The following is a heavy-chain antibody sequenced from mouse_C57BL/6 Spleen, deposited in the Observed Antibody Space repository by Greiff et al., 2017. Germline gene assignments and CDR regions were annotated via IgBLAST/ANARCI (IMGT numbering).Heavy chain of an antibody. CDR2: ISSGGSYT. CDR1: GFTFSSYG. V-gene: IGHV5-6*01. CDR3: ARHENYYGKRNFDY. J-gene: IGHJ2*01. D-gene: IGHD1-1*01. Sequence: EVKLMESGGYLVKPGGSLKLSCAASGFTFSSYGMSWVRQTPDKRLEWVATISSGGSYTYYPDSVKGRFTISRDNAKNTLYLQMSSLKSEDTAMYYCARHENYYGKRNFDYWGQGTTLTVSS.